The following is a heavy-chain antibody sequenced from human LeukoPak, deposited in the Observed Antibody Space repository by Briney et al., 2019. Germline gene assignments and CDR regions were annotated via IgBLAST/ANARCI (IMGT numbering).Heavy chain of an antibody. CDR2: IYYSGST. CDR1: GGSISSSSYY. J-gene: IGHJ4*02. CDR3: ARRPSGYSGYDPHFFDY. Sequence: SETLSLTCTGSGGSISSSSYYWGWIRQPPGKGLEWIGSIYYSGSTYYNPSLRSRVTISVDTSKNQFSLKLSSVTAADTAVYYCARRPSGYSGYDPHFFDYWGQGTLVTVSS. V-gene: IGHV4-39*01. D-gene: IGHD5-12*01.